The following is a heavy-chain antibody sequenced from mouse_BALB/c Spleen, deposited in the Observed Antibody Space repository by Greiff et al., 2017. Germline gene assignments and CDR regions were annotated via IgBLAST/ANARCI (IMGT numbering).Heavy chain of an antibody. Sequence: EVQLVESGAELVKPGASVKLSCTASGFNIKDTYMHWVKQRPEQGLEWIGRIDPANGNTKYDPKFQGKATITADTSSNTAYLQLSSLTSEDTAVYYCARSPLYGNYLAWFAYWGQGTLVTVSA. CDR1: GFNIKDTY. D-gene: IGHD2-10*02. CDR3: ARSPLYGNYLAWFAY. V-gene: IGHV14-3*02. CDR2: IDPANGNT. J-gene: IGHJ3*01.